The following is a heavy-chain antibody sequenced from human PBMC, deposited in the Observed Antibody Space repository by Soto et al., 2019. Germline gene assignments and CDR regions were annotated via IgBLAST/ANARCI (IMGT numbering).Heavy chain of an antibody. CDR1: GGTFSSYA. CDR3: ARGMDIVVVRDYYGMDV. J-gene: IGHJ6*02. CDR2: IIPIFGTA. Sequence: QVQLVQSGAEVKKPGSSVKVSCKASGGTFSSYAISWVRQAPGQGLEWMGGIIPIFGTANYAQKFQGRVTITADESTSTAHMELSSLRSEDTAVYYCARGMDIVVVRDYYGMDVWGQGTTVTVSS. D-gene: IGHD2-2*03. V-gene: IGHV1-69*01.